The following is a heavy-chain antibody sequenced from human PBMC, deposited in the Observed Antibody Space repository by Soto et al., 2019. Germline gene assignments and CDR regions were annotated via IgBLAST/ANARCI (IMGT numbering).Heavy chain of an antibody. Sequence: QGQLVESGGGVVQPGRSLRLSCAASGLIFSSYGIHWVRQAPDKGLEWVASVSYDGSNKYYTDSVKGRFTISRDNSKNTLYLQRDSLRVEDTVVYYCAKDTFYHDSSGYYVFDYWGQGTLVTVSS. V-gene: IGHV3-30*18. D-gene: IGHD3-22*01. CDR3: AKDTFYHDSSGYYVFDY. J-gene: IGHJ4*02. CDR1: GLIFSSYG. CDR2: VSYDGSNK.